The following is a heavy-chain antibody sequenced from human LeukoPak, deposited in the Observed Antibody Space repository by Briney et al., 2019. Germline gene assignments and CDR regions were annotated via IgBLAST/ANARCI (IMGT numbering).Heavy chain of an antibody. CDR1: GYTFTGYY. J-gene: IGHJ4*02. D-gene: IGHD2-2*01. V-gene: IGHV1-2*06. CDR3: ARGHQQMYYFDY. CDR2: INPNSGGT. Sequence: GASVKVSCKASGYTFTGYYMHWVRQAPGQGLELMGRINPNSGGTNYAQKFQGGVTMTRDTSISTAYMELSRLRSDDTAVYYCARGHQQMYYFDYWGQGTLVTVSS.